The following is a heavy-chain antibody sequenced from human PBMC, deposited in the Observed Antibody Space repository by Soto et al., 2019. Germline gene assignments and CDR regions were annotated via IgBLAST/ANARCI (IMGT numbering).Heavy chain of an antibody. CDR1: GGSISSYY. V-gene: IGHV4-59*01. D-gene: IGHD3-9*01. CDR2: IYYSGST. CDR3: ARNVLRYFDCLLPSQNCFAP. J-gene: IGHJ5*02. Sequence: QVQLQESGPGLVKPSETLSLTCTVSGGSISSYYWSWIRQPPGKGLEWIGYIYYSGSTNYNPSLKRRLPISVDPSKNQFSRKLSSVTAAETAVYYCARNVLRYFDCLLPSQNCFAPGGQGTLVTVSS.